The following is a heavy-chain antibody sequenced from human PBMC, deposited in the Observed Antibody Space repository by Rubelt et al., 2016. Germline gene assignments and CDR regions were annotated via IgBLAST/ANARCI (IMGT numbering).Heavy chain of an antibody. Sequence: QVQLQESGPGLVKPSETLSLTCTVSGDSISNHYWSWIRQPPSKGLEWIGYIYYSGTTYYNPSLKSRVLMSVDTSKNQFSLKLNSVTAADTAVYLCARGLYGTYQLLYGVWGQGVRVTVSS. J-gene: IGHJ4*02. CDR1: GDSISNHY. CDR3: ARGLYGTYQLLYGV. D-gene: IGHD2-2*02. V-gene: IGHV4-59*11. CDR2: IYYSGTT.